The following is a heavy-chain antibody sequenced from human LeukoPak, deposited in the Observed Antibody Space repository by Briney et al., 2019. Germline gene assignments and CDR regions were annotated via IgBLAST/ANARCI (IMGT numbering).Heavy chain of an antibody. V-gene: IGHV4-61*02. CDR2: IHTSGDT. CDR1: GGSISSGNYY. D-gene: IGHD1-1*01. CDR3: ARASPAHSGVDY. J-gene: IGHJ4*02. Sequence: SQTLSLTCTVSGGSISSGNYYWSWIRQAAGKGLEWIGRIHTSGDTTYNPSLKSRVTIVDTSKNQFSLKLSSVTAADTAVYYCARASPAHSGVDYWGQGTLVTVSS.